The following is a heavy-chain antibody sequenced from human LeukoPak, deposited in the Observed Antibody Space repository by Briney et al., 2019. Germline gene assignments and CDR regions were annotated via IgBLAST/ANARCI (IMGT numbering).Heavy chain of an antibody. D-gene: IGHD3-22*01. J-gene: IGHJ4*02. Sequence: GGSLRLSCAASGFTFSSYWMSWVRQAPGKGLEWVANIKQDGSEKYYADSVKGRFTISRDNAKNSLYLQMNSLRAEDTAGYYCARDWAYYYDSSGSRDYWGQGTLVTVSS. CDR2: IKQDGSEK. CDR1: GFTFSSYW. V-gene: IGHV3-7*01. CDR3: ARDWAYYYDSSGSRDY.